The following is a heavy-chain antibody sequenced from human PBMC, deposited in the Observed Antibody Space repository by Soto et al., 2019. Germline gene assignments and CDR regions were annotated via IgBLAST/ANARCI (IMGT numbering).Heavy chain of an antibody. CDR3: ARSEATVLDS. CDR1: GDSMSSSNW. J-gene: IGHJ4*02. CDR2: SHQSGRT. Sequence: QVQLQESGPGLVKPSGTLSLTCTVSGDSMSSSNWWNWVRQTPGKGLQWIGESHQSGRTNYNPSLNSRVTISVDKSENRFSLILKSVTAADTAVYYCARSEATVLDSWGQGTLVTVSS. V-gene: IGHV4-4*02. D-gene: IGHD4-17*01.